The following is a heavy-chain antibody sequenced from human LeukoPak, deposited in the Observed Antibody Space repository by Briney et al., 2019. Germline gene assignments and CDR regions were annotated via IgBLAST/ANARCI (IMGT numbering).Heavy chain of an antibody. CDR2: IRYDGSNK. CDR3: AKGLLWFGELLS. J-gene: IGHJ4*02. D-gene: IGHD3-10*01. Sequence: GGSLRLSCAASGFTFSSYGMHWVHQAPGKGLEWVAFIRYDGSNKYYADSVKGRFTISRDNSKNTLYLQMNRLRAEDTAVYYCAKGLLWFGELLSWGQGTLVTVSS. V-gene: IGHV3-30*02. CDR1: GFTFSSYG.